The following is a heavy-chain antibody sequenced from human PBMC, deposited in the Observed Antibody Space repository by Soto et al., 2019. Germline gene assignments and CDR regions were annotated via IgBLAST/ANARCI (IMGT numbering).Heavy chain of an antibody. Sequence: QVQLVESGGGVVQPGRSLRLSCAASGFTFSSYAMHWVRQAPGKGLEWVAVISYDGSNKYYADSVNGRFTISRDNYKNTLYLQMNSLRAEDTAVYYCARVAVEMATIHVFDYWGQGTLVTVSS. CDR2: ISYDGSNK. V-gene: IGHV3-30-3*01. D-gene: IGHD5-12*01. CDR1: GFTFSSYA. CDR3: ARVAVEMATIHVFDY. J-gene: IGHJ4*02.